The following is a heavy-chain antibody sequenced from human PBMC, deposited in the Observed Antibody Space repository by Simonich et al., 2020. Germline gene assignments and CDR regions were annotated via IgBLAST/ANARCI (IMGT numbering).Heavy chain of an antibody. Sequence: QVQLVQSGAEGKKPGASVKVSCKASGYTFTGYYLHWVRQAPGQWIGWLGWINPNSGGTNYAQKFQGRGTMTRDTSISAAYMELSRLRSDDTAVYYWARARLYSSSHAFDIWGQGTMVTVSS. V-gene: IGHV1-2*02. CDR1: GYTFTGYY. CDR2: INPNSGGT. D-gene: IGHD6-6*01. J-gene: IGHJ3*02. CDR3: ARARLYSSSHAFDI.